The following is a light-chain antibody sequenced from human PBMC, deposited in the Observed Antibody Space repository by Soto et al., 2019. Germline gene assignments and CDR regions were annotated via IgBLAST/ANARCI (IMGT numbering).Light chain of an antibody. CDR2: GAS. V-gene: IGKV3-20*01. Sequence: EIVLTQSPGTLSLSPGERATLSCRASQSVSSSYLAWYQQKPGQAPRLLIYGASSRVTGIPDRFSGSGSGTDFILTISRLEPEDFAVYYCQHFGSSPLTFGGGTKVEIK. J-gene: IGKJ4*01. CDR3: QHFGSSPLT. CDR1: QSVSSSY.